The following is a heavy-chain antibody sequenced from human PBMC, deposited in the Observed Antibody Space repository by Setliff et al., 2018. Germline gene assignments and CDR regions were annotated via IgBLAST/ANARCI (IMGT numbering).Heavy chain of an antibody. CDR2: ITHTGTTGST. CDR1: GGTFTYYY. J-gene: IGHJ4*02. CDR3: ARGRNVASRLLDS. V-gene: IGHV4-34*01. Sequence: SETLSLTCAASGGTFTYYYWTWIRQSPAKGLEWIGEITHTGTTGSTKYNPSLKSRVTRSIDTSKNQFSLMVTSVTAADTAVYYCARGRNVASRLLDSWGQGTQVTVSS. D-gene: IGHD6-6*01.